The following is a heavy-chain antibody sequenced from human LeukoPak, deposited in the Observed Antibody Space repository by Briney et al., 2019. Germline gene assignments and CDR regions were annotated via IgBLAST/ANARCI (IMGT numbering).Heavy chain of an antibody. CDR2: IYHSGSP. D-gene: IGHD3-22*01. J-gene: IGHJ4*02. Sequence: SGTLSLTCAVSGGSISSNNWWGWVRQPPGKGLEWIGEIYHSGSPNYNPSLKSRVTISVDKSRNHFSLNLSSVTAADTAVYYCARGPYYYDSSGPMSPPTDYWGQGTLVTVSS. V-gene: IGHV4-4*02. CDR3: ARGPYYYDSSGPMSPPTDY. CDR1: GGSISSNNW.